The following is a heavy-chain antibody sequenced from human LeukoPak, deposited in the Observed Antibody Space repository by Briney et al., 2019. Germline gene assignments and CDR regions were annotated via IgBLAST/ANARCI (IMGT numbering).Heavy chain of an antibody. D-gene: IGHD3-22*01. CDR3: ARDLSSGYYPDY. CDR2: INPNSGGT. J-gene: IGHJ4*02. CDR1: GYTFTGYF. V-gene: IGHV1-2*02. Sequence: ASVKVSCKASGYTFTGYFMHWVRRAPGQGLEWMGWINPNSGGTNYAQNFQGRVTMTRDTSISTAYMELSRLRSDDTAVYYCARDLSSGYYPDYWGQGTLVTVSS.